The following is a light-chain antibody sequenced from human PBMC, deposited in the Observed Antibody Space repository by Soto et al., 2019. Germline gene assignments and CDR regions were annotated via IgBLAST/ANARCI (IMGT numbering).Light chain of an antibody. CDR3: QQSHSAPVT. V-gene: IGKV1-39*01. Sequence: DSQTTQYPSSLSASIGDRVTITCRASQSISGYLNWFQQKPGKAPKLLIHLASRLESGVTSRFSGSGSGTHFTLTISGLQAEDFAVYCCQQSHSAPVTFG. CDR2: LAS. J-gene: IGKJ2*01. CDR1: QSISGY.